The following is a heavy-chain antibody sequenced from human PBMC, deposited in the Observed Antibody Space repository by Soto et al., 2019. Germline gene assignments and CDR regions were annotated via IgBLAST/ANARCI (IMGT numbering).Heavy chain of an antibody. CDR1: GYTFTSYA. J-gene: IGHJ5*02. D-gene: IGHD2-15*01. CDR2: INAGNGNT. CDR3: AKTDCSGGSCYYSWFDP. Sequence: ASVKVSCKASGYTFTSYAMHWVRQAPGQRLEWMGWINAGNGNTKYSQKFQDRVTITRDTSASTAYMELSSLRSEDTAVYYCAKTDCSGGSCYYSWFDPWGQGTLVTVSS. V-gene: IGHV1-3*01.